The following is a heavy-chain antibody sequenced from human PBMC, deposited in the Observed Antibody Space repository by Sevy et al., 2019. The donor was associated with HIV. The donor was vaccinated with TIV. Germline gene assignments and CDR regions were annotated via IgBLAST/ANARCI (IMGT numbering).Heavy chain of an antibody. CDR3: TRWKAAQSIVDY. J-gene: IGHJ4*02. CDR2: LKSDVYGGTV. Sequence: GGSLRLSCTASGFTFGDYCMSWVRQAPGKGLEWVAFLKSDVYGGTVDHAASVRGRLVISRDDSKTIAYLQMNDLKTEDTGGYYCTRWKAAQSIVDYWGKGALVTVSS. V-gene: IGHV3-49*04. CDR1: GFTFGDYC. D-gene: IGHD6-13*01.